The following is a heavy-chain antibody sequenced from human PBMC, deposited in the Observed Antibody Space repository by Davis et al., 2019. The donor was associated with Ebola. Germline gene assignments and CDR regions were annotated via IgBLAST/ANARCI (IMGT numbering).Heavy chain of an antibody. J-gene: IGHJ6*02. V-gene: IGHV3-30*04. CDR3: ARVATTDYYYDGMDV. CDR2: SSYEGSKE. D-gene: IGHD1/OR15-1a*01. Sequence: GGSLRLPFAALGFTFSNHALHWVRPAPGKGLEWVALSSYEGSKEDYAHSVKGRFTFSRDNSKNMLYLQMSSLRVEDTAVYFCARVATTDYYYDGMDVWGQGTTVTVSS. CDR1: GFTFSNHA.